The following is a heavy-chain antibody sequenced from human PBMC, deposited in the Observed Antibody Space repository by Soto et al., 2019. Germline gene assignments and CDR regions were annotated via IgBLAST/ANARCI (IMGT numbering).Heavy chain of an antibody. CDR2: IIPIFGTA. CDR1: GGTFSSYA. CDR3: ARDYTSSGWYSG. Sequence: GASVKVSCKAPGGTFSSYAISWVRQAPGQGLEWMGGIIPIFGTANYAQKFQGRVTITADESTSTAYMELSSLRSEDTAVYYCARDYTSSGWYSGWGQGTLVTVSS. D-gene: IGHD6-19*01. V-gene: IGHV1-69*13. J-gene: IGHJ4*02.